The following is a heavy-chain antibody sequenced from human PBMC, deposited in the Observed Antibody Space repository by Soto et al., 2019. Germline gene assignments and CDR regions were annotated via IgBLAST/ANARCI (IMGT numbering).Heavy chain of an antibody. V-gene: IGHV1-58*01. CDR1: GFTFTSSA. CDR3: AAATYYYDSSGYYPTLDY. Sequence: ASVKVSCKASGFTFTSSAVQWVRQARGQRLEWIGWIVVGSGNTNYAQKFQERVTITRDMSTSTAYMELSSLRSEDTAVYYCAAATYYYDSSGYYPTLDYWGQGTMVTVSS. D-gene: IGHD3-22*01. J-gene: IGHJ4*02. CDR2: IVVGSGNT.